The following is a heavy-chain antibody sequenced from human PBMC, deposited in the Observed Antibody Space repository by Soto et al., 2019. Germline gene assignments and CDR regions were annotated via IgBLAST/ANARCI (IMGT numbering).Heavy chain of an antibody. D-gene: IGHD2-2*01. CDR3: ARGDYQYSIDY. V-gene: IGHV4-59*12. J-gene: IGHJ4*02. CDR1: GASLNSYY. Sequence: PSETRSLTCTVSGASLNSYYWCWIRQPQGKGLEXLGXIYXPXXXHXXPSLKSRVSISQDRSKNQFSLELTSVTAADTAVYYCARGDYQYSIDYWGQGTLVTVSS. CDR2: IYXPXXX.